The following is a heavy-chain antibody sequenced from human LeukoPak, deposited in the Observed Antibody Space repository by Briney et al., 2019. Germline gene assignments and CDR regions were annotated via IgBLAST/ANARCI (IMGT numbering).Heavy chain of an antibody. D-gene: IGHD2/OR15-2a*01. J-gene: IGHJ4*02. CDR3: ARDGGHSTDFDY. V-gene: IGHV3-7*01. CDR2: IKQDGSER. CDR1: GFTFSSYW. Sequence: GGSLRLSCAASGFTFSSYWMSWVRQAPGKGPEWVANIKQDGSERYYVDSVKGRFTISRDNARNSLYLQMNSLRAEDTAVYYCARDGGHSTDFDYWGQGTLVTVSS.